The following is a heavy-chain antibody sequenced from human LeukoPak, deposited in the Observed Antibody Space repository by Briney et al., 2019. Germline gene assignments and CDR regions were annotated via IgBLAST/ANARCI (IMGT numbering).Heavy chain of an antibody. CDR2: ISSRSSHI. Sequence: GGSLRLSCTASGFSFSTYSMHWVPEAPGKGLEWVSSISSRSSHISYADSVKGRFTISRDNAKNSLYLQMNSLRAEDTALYYCARASLLTGEQGAVDIWGQGTKLTVSS. J-gene: IGHJ3*02. D-gene: IGHD3-9*01. CDR1: GFSFSTYS. CDR3: ARASLLTGEQGAVDI. V-gene: IGHV3-21*01.